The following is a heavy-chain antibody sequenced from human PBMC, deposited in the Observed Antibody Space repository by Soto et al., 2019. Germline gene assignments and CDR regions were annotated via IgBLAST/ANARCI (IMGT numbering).Heavy chain of an antibody. D-gene: IGHD6-13*01. CDR3: ARWDVAAAGTKYFDY. Sequence: GSLRLSCAASGFTFSSYWMHWVRQAPGKGLVWVSRINSDGSSTSYADSVKGRFTISRDNAKNTLYLQMNSLRAEDTAVYYCARWDVAAAGTKYFDYWGQGTLVTVSS. CDR1: GFTFSSYW. CDR2: INSDGSST. V-gene: IGHV3-74*01. J-gene: IGHJ4*02.